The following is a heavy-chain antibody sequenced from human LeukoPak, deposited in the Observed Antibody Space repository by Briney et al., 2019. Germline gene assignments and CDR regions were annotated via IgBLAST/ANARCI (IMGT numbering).Heavy chain of an antibody. J-gene: IGHJ6*04. V-gene: IGHV3-21*01. D-gene: IGHD3-10*02. CDR1: GFTFSSYG. Sequence: GGSLRLSCAASGFTFSSYGMHWVRQAPGKGLEWVSSISRSSSYIYYADSVKGRFTISRDNAKNSQYLQMNSLRAEDTAVYYCAELGITMIGGVWGKGTTVTISS. CDR2: ISRSSSYI. CDR3: AELGITMIGGV.